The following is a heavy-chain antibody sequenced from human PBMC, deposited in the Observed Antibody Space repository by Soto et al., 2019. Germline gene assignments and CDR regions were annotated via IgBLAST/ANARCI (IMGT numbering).Heavy chain of an antibody. CDR1: GGTFSSYA. V-gene: IGHV1-69*13. CDR3: ARCDHSSGYYPTLPSYYYGMDV. J-gene: IGHJ6*02. Sequence: ASVKVSCKASGGTFSSYAISWVRQAPGQGLEWMGGIIPIFGTANYAQKFQGRVTITADESTSTAYMELSSLRSEDTAVYYCARCDHSSGYYPTLPSYYYGMDVWGQGTTVTVSS. CDR2: IIPIFGTA. D-gene: IGHD3-22*01.